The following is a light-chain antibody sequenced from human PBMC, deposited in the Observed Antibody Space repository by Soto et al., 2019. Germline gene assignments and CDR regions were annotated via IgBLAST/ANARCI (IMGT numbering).Light chain of an antibody. V-gene: IGKV1-12*01. Sequence: DIQMTQSPSSVSASVGDRVTITCRATQGLSDSLAWYQQKPGKAPKLLISVTSRLQSGVPSRFSGSASGTDFTLTIDRLQPEDLATYYSQQGHNWPLTFGQGTRLEIK. CDR1: QGLSDS. J-gene: IGKJ5*01. CDR2: VTS. CDR3: QQGHNWPLT.